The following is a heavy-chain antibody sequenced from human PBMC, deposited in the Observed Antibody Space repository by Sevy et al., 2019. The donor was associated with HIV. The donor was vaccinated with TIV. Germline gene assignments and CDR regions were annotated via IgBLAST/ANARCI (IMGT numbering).Heavy chain of an antibody. CDR1: GFTFSSYS. CDR3: ARESGSDWYLDS. Sequence: GGSLRLSCAASGFTFSSYSMHWVRQAPGKGLEWVSSISSSSTYIYYADSVKGRFTISRDNAKNSLYLQMNSLRAEDTAVYYCARESGSDWYLDSWGQGTLVTVSS. V-gene: IGHV3-21*01. J-gene: IGHJ4*02. D-gene: IGHD2-21*02. CDR2: ISSSSTYI.